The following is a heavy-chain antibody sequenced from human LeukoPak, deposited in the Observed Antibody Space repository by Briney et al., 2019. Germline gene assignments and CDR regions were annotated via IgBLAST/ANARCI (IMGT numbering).Heavy chain of an antibody. CDR2: ISSSGSTI. CDR1: GGSFSGYY. D-gene: IGHD3-22*01. Sequence: LSLTCAVYGGSFSGYYWSWIRQAPGKGLEWVSYISSSGSTIYYADSVKGRFTISRDNAKNSLYLQMNSLRAEDTAVYYCARSGYYYDSSGPWGMDVWGQGTTVTVSS. V-gene: IGHV3-11*01. CDR3: ARSGYYYDSSGPWGMDV. J-gene: IGHJ6*02.